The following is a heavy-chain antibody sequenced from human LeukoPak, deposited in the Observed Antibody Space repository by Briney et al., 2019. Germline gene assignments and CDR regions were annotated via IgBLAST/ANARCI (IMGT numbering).Heavy chain of an antibody. D-gene: IGHD2-2*01. V-gene: IGHV4-59*12. Sequence: VKPSETLSLTCTVSGGSISSYYWSWIRQPPGKGLEWIGYIYHSGSTYYNPSLKSRVTISVDRSKNQFSLKLSSVTAADTAVYYCAREVVVVPAATTYFDYWGQGTLVTVSS. CDR2: IYHSGST. CDR3: AREVVVVPAATTYFDY. CDR1: GGSISSYY. J-gene: IGHJ4*02.